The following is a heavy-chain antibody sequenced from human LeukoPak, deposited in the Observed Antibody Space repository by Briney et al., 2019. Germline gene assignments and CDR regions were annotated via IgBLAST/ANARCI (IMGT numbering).Heavy chain of an antibody. J-gene: IGHJ4*02. CDR2: ISGSGGST. CDR3: AKDVAARPRYYFDY. Sequence: GGSLRLSCTTSGFSFSDYWMSWVRQAPGKGLEWVSAISGSGGSTYYADSVKGRFTISRDNSKNTLYLQMNSLRAEDTAVYYCAKDVAARPRYYFDYWGQGTLVTVSS. V-gene: IGHV3-23*01. CDR1: GFSFSDYW. D-gene: IGHD6-6*01.